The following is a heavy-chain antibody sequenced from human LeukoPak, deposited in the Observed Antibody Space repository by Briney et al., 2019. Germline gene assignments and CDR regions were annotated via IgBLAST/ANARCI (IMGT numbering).Heavy chain of an antibody. D-gene: IGHD3-3*01. CDR1: GFTFSSYS. V-gene: IGHV3-21*01. J-gene: IGHJ3*02. CDR2: ISSSSSDT. Sequence: GGSLRLSCAASGFTFSSYSMNWVRQAPGKGLEWVACISSSSSDTYYAGSLKGRFTISRDNAKNSLYLQMNSLRAEDTAVYYCARVISRLRFLEWLSYHDAFDIWGQGTMVTVSS. CDR3: ARVISRLRFLEWLSYHDAFDI.